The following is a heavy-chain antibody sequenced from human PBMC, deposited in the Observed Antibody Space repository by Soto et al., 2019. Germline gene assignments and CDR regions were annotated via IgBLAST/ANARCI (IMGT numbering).Heavy chain of an antibody. D-gene: IGHD2-2*02. Sequence: QVQLVQSGAEVKKPGSSVKVSCKASGGTFSSYAISWVRQAPGQGLEWMGGIIPIFGTANSAQKFQGRVTITADESTRTAYMELSSLRSEDTAVYYCARVRCSSTSCYTGHYFDYWGQGTLVTVSS. V-gene: IGHV1-69*01. CDR2: IIPIFGTA. CDR3: ARVRCSSTSCYTGHYFDY. CDR1: GGTFSSYA. J-gene: IGHJ4*02.